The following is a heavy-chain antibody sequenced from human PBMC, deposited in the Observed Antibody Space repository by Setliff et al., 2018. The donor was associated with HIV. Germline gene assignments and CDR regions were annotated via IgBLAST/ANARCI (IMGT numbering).Heavy chain of an antibody. V-gene: IGHV4-4*07. CDR3: VGGLRSRSQGHFDY. CDR2: IFASGST. CDR1: GGSISTYY. Sequence: SETLSLTCTVSGGSISTYYLTWIRQPAGKGLEWIGRIFASGSTNYNPSLKSRVTMSVDTSKDQFSLRLSSVTAADTAVYYCVGGLRSRSQGHFDYWGQGTLVTVS. D-gene: IGHD5-12*01. J-gene: IGHJ4*02.